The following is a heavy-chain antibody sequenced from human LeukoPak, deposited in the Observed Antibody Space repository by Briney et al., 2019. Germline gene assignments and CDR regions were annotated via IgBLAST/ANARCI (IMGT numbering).Heavy chain of an antibody. CDR2: ISGSGGST. V-gene: IGHV3-23*01. CDR3: AKDRWYFDY. J-gene: IGHJ4*02. Sequence: SGGCLRLSCAASGFTFSSYDMTWVRQAPGKGLEWVSGISGSGGSTYYADSVKGRFTISRDNSKNTLYLQMNSLRAEDSAVYYCAKDRWYFDYWGQGTLVTVSS. D-gene: IGHD6-13*01. CDR1: GFTFSSYD.